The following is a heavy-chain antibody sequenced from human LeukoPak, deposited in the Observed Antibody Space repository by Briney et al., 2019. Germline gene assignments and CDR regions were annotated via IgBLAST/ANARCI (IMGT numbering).Heavy chain of an antibody. J-gene: IGHJ4*02. CDR1: GYTFTGYY. Sequence: ASVKVSCKPSGYTFTGYYLHWVRQAPGQGLEWMGRINPSTGGTNYAQNLQGRVTMTRDASISTAYMELSRLTSDDTAVYYCARDNDLRPIVGATTFPNEFDYWGQGTLVTVPS. V-gene: IGHV1-2*06. D-gene: IGHD1-26*01. CDR2: INPSTGGT. CDR3: ARDNDLRPIVGATTFPNEFDY.